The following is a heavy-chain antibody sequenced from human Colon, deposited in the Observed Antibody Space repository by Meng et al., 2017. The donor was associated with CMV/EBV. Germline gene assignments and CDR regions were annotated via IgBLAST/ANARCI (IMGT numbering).Heavy chain of an antibody. V-gene: IGHV1-18*01. Sequence: VQLVQSGAEVKKPGASVKGSCKTSGYTFTNFGISWVRQAPGQGLEWMAYISPYNGDTNYAQRFQGRVALTTDTSTSTVYMELGSLTSDDTAMYYCARELARGGYWGQGTLVTVSS. CDR2: ISPYNGDT. CDR1: GYTFTNFG. CDR3: ARELARGGY. J-gene: IGHJ4*02.